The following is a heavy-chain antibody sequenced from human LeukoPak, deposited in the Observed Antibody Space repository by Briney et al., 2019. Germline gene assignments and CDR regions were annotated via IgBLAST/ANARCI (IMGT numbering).Heavy chain of an antibody. D-gene: IGHD3-3*01. J-gene: IGHJ4*02. V-gene: IGHV3-21*01. CDR1: GFTFSTYA. CDR2: MSSGGTYL. Sequence: GGSLRLSCAASGFTFSTYAMTWVRQAPGRGLVWVSSMSSGGTYLYYADSVRGRFTISRDNAKNSLYLVMNSLRPEDTAIYYCARDRPTGASRLFVVQWGQGTLVTVSS. CDR3: ARDRPTGASRLFVVQ.